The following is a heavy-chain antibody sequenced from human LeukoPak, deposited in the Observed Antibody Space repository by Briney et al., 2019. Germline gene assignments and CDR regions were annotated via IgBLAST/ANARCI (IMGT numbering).Heavy chain of an antibody. D-gene: IGHD6-13*01. CDR1: GYTLTELS. J-gene: IGHJ5*02. Sequence: ASVKVSCKVSGYTLTELSMHWVRQAPGKGLEWMGGFDPEGGETIYAQKFQGRVTMTEDTSTDTAYMELSSLRSEDTAVYYCARTAAAARALMVESNWFDPWGQGTLVTVSS. V-gene: IGHV1-24*01. CDR3: ARTAAAARALMVESNWFDP. CDR2: FDPEGGET.